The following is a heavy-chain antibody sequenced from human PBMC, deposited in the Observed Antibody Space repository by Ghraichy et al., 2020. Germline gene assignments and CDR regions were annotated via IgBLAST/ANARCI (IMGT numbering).Heavy chain of an antibody. CDR2: INSDGSST. Sequence: GGSLRLSCAASGFTFSNNWMDWVRQAPGKGLVWVSRINSDGSSTYYADSVRGRFSISRDNAKNTLYLQMNSLRAEDTAVYYCASGLELSSTPYAYWGQGTLVTVSS. J-gene: IGHJ4*02. D-gene: IGHD2/OR15-2a*01. V-gene: IGHV3-74*01. CDR1: GFTFSNNW. CDR3: ASGLELSSTPYAY.